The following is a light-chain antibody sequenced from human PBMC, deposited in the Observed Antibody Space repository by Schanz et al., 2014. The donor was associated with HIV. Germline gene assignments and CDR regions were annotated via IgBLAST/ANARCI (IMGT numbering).Light chain of an antibody. Sequence: EIVLTQSPATLALSPGERATLSCRASQSVSSNLAWYQQKPGQAPRLLIYGASTRATGIPATFSGSGSGTEFTLTISSLQSEDFAVYYCQQYKNWPTFGQGTKVEI. CDR2: GAS. J-gene: IGKJ1*01. V-gene: IGKV3-15*01. CDR1: QSVSSN. CDR3: QQYKNWPT.